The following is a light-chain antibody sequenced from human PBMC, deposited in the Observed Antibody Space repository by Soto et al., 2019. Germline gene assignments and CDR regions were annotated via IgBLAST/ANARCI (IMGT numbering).Light chain of an antibody. CDR3: SSHVGTSTPHVA. V-gene: IGLV2-14*03. J-gene: IGLJ2*01. CDR1: SSDVGGNNY. Sequence: QSALTQPASVSGSPGQSITIPCTGTSSDVGGNNYVSWYQQYPGKAPKLIIYHVSDRPSGVSNRFSGSKSGSTASLTISGLHAEDEADYYCSSHVGTSTPHVAFGGGTKLTVL. CDR2: HVS.